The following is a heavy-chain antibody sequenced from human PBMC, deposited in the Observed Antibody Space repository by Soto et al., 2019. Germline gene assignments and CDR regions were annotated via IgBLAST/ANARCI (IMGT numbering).Heavy chain of an antibody. Sequence: QVQLQESGPGLVKPSQTLSLTCTVSGGSIGSGSYYWSWIRQHPGKGLEWIGYINYSGSTFYIPSLKRRVTTSIDTSTNQFPLKLSSVTAADTAVYYCARAGYDRDGGGYYYFDYWGQGTLVTVSS. V-gene: IGHV4-31*03. CDR2: INYSGST. D-gene: IGHD3-22*01. CDR1: GGSIGSGSYY. J-gene: IGHJ4*02. CDR3: ARAGYDRDGGGYYYFDY.